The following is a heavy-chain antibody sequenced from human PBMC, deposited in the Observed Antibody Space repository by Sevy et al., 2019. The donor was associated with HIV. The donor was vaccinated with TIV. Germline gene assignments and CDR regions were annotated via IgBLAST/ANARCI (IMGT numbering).Heavy chain of an antibody. V-gene: IGHV4-59*11. J-gene: IGHJ4*02. CDR2: IYYNGHI. Sequence: SETVSLTGTVSGGSITSLYWNWIRQPRGKGLVWIANIYYNGHINYNPSLKSRVTLSLDTSKNQLSLRLSSVTAADTAMYYCAGENAWGRGYSWGQGTLVTVSS. CDR1: GGSITSLY. D-gene: IGHD1-26*01. CDR3: AGENAWGRGYS.